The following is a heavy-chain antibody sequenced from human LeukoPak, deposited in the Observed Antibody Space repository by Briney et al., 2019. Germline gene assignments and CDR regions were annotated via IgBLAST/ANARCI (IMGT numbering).Heavy chain of an antibody. CDR2: IYNGVPT. V-gene: IGHV4-4*09. CDR3: VQTTGWPGFDY. J-gene: IGHJ4*02. D-gene: IGHD6-19*01. Sequence: SETLSLICTTSGAPISRFYWSWVRQPPGKGLEWIGNIYNGVPTFFNPSLKSRVILSVDTSKTQFSLQLASVTAADTAVYYCVQTTGWPGFDYWGQGILVTVSS. CDR1: GAPISRFY.